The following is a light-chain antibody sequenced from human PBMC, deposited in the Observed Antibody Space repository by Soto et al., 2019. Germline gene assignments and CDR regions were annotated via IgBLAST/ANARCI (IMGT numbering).Light chain of an antibody. Sequence: EIVLTQSPGTLSLSPGERATLSCRASQSFSSNYLAWYQQKPGQAPRLLIYRASSTAAGIPDRFNGSGSGTDFTLTISSLETEDFAVYYCQQYGSSPRLTFGGGTKVEIK. CDR2: RAS. CDR1: QSFSSNY. CDR3: QQYGSSPRLT. V-gene: IGKV3-20*01. J-gene: IGKJ4*01.